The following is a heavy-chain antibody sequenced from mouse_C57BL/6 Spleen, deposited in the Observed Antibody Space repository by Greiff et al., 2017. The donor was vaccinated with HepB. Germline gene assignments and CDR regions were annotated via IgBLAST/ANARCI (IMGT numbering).Heavy chain of an antibody. D-gene: IGHD2-10*02. CDR1: GYTFTNYW. CDR2: IYPGGGYT. CDR3: ARWNNSIFEWYVDY. Sequence: VQLQQSGAELVRPGTSVKMSCKASGYTFTNYWIGWTKQRPGHGLEWIGDIYPGGGYTNYNENFKGKATLTADKSSSTAYMQSSSLTSEDSASYYGARWNNSIFEWYVDYWGEGTTLTVSS. J-gene: IGHJ2*01. V-gene: IGHV1-63*01.